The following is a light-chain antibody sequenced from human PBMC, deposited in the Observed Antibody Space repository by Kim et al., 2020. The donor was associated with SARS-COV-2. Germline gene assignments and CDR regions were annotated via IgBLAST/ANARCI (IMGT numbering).Light chain of an antibody. J-gene: IGLJ3*02. Sequence: PGKTARITCGGTNIGSKRVHWYQQKPGQAPVLVIYYDSDRPSGIPERFSGSNSGNTATLTISRVEAGDEADYYCQVWDSSSDHPWVFGGGTKLTVL. CDR3: QVWDSSSDHPWV. V-gene: IGLV3-21*04. CDR2: YDS. CDR1: NIGSKR.